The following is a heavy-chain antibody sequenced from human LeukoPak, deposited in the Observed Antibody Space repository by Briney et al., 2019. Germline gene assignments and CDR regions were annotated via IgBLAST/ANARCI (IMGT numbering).Heavy chain of an antibody. CDR3: ARGRVGGYFDY. CDR2: INHSGST. V-gene: IGHV4-34*01. D-gene: IGHD3-16*01. Sequence: PSETLSLTCAVYGGSFSGYYWSWIRQPPGKGLEWIGEINHSGSTNYNPSLKSRVTISVDTSKNQFSLKLSSVTAADTAVYYCARGRVGGYFDYWGQGTLVTVSS. CDR1: GGSFSGYY. J-gene: IGHJ4*02.